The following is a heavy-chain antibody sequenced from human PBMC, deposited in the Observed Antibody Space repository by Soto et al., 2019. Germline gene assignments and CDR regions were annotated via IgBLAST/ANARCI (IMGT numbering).Heavy chain of an antibody. CDR1: GYTFTNYG. J-gene: IGHJ5*02. CDR3: ARVLPPFDP. V-gene: IGHV1-18*01. Sequence: QVQLLQSGAEVKKPGASVKVSCKASGYTFTNYGISWVRQAPGQGLEWMGWINAHNGNTNSAQKLQGRVTMTTDTSTSKAYMELRSLRTDDTAVYYFARVLPPFDPWGQGTLVTVS. CDR2: INAHNGNT.